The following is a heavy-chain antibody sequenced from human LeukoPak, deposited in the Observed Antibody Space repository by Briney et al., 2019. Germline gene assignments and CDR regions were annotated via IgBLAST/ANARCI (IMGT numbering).Heavy chain of an antibody. V-gene: IGHV4-34*01. CDR2: INHSGST. J-gene: IGHJ4*02. Sequence: PSETLSLTCAVYGWSFSGYYWSWIRQPPGKGLEWIGEINHSGSTNYNPSLKSRVTISVDTSKNQISLRLSSVTAADTAVYYCATSSQTTVIDYWGQGTLVTVSS. CDR3: ATSSQTTVIDY. D-gene: IGHD4-17*01. CDR1: GWSFSGYY.